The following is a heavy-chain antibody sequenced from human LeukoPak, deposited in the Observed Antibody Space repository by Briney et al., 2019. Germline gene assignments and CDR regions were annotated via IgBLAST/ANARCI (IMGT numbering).Heavy chain of an antibody. CDR3: ARTVTPTPFFDY. D-gene: IGHD4-17*01. J-gene: IGHJ4*02. V-gene: IGHV4-59*01. CDR2: IYYSGST. Sequence: PSETLSLTCTVSGGSISSYYWSWIRQPPGKGLEWIGYIYYSGSTNYNPSLKSRVTISVDTSKNQFSPKLSSVTAADTAVYYCARTVTPTPFFDYWGQGTLVTVSS. CDR1: GGSISSYY.